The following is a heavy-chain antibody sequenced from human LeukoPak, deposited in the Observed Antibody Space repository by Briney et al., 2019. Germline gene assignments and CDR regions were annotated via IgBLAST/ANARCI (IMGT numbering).Heavy chain of an antibody. CDR3: ARVHCSGGSCYLGWFDP. J-gene: IGHJ5*02. D-gene: IGHD2-15*01. V-gene: IGHV3-64*01. CDR2: ISSNGGST. CDR1: GFTFSSYA. Sequence: PGGSLRLSCAASGFTFSSYAMHWVRQAPGKGLEYVSAISSNGGSTYYANSVKGRFTISRDNSKNTLYLQMGSLRAEDMAVYYCARVHCSGGSCYLGWFDPWGQGTLVTVSS.